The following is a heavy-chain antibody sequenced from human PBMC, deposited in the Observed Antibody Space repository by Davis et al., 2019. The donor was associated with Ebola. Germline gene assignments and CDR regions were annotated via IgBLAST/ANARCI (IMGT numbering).Heavy chain of an antibody. V-gene: IGHV3-33*01. CDR3: ARDISYYSDDF. CDR1: GFTVGRHG. Sequence: PGGSLRLSCAASGFTVGRHGMHWVRKAPGKGLEWVAVLWADGIKQHYADSVKGRFSISRDIPKNTVYLQMDSLRAEDTATYYCARDISYYSDDFWGQGTLVTVSS. J-gene: IGHJ4*02. D-gene: IGHD1-26*01. CDR2: LWADGIKQ.